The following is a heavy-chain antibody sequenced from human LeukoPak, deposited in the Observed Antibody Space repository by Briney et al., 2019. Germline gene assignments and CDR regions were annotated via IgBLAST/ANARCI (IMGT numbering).Heavy chain of an antibody. CDR2: TWYDGSNK. D-gene: IGHD6-13*01. CDR1: GFTFSSYG. J-gene: IGHJ6*04. V-gene: IGHV3-33*01. Sequence: GGSLRLSCAASGFTFSSYGMHWVRQAPGKGLEWVAVTWYDGSNKYYADSVKGRFTISRDNSKNTLYLQMNSLRAEDTAVYYCARALISSSWRTWATYYYYGMDVWGKGTTVTVSS. CDR3: ARALISSSWRTWATYYYYGMDV.